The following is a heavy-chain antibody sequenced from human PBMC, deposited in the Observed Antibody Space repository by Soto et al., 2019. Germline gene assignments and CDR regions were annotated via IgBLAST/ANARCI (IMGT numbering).Heavy chain of an antibody. J-gene: IGHJ3*02. Sequence: SVSNAWMNWVRQAPGKGLEWVGRIKRITEGGTTDYAAPVKGRFTISREDSKNTLYLQMNRLKTEDTAVYYCTTGQYSGDDSGSRYSAFDIWVQGTMVTVSS. D-gene: IGHD5-12*01. V-gene: IGHV3-15*07. CDR2: IKRITEGGTT. CDR3: TTGQYSGDDSGSRYSAFDI. CDR1: SVSNAW.